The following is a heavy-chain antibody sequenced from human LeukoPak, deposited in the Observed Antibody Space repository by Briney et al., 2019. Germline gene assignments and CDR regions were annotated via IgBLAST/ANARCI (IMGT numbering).Heavy chain of an antibody. CDR3: ARGLVFWSGYWFDY. V-gene: IGHV4-34*01. CDR1: GGSFSGYY. D-gene: IGHD3-3*01. CDR2: INHSGST. Sequence: SETLSLTYAVYGGSFSGYYWSWIRQPPGKGLEWIGEINHSGSTNYNPSLKSRVTISVDTSKNQFSLKLSSVTAADTAVYYCARGLVFWSGYWFDYWGQGTLVTVSS. J-gene: IGHJ4*02.